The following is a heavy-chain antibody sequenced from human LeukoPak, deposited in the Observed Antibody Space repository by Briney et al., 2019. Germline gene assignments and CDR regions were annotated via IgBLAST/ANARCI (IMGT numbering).Heavy chain of an antibody. CDR1: GYSFTSYW. CDR3: ASRSSSWNDAFDI. D-gene: IGHD6-13*01. CDR2: IYPGDSDT. Sequence: GESLKISCKGSGYSFTSYWIGWVRQMPGKGLEWMGIIYPGDSDTRYSPSFQGQVTISADESISTAYLQWSSLKASDTAMYYCASRSSSWNDAFDIWGQGTMVTVSS. J-gene: IGHJ3*02. V-gene: IGHV5-51*01.